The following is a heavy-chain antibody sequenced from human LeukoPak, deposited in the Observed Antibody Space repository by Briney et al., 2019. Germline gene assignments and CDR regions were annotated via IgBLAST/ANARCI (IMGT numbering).Heavy chain of an antibody. V-gene: IGHV4-39*01. CDR1: GGSISSYY. D-gene: IGHD3-22*01. CDR3: ARHKLRYYYDSSGYSDY. CDR2: IYYSGST. Sequence: SETLSLTCTVSGGSISSYYWGWIRQPPGKGLEWIGSIYYSGSTYYNPSLKSRVTISVDTSKNQFSLKLSSVTAADTAVYYCARHKLRYYYDSSGYSDYWGQGTLVTVSS. J-gene: IGHJ4*02.